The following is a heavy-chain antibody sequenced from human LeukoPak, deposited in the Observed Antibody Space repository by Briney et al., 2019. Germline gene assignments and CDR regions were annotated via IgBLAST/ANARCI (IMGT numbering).Heavy chain of an antibody. Sequence: GGSLRHSWAAAGFTFSRYSMISVLHAPGKGLEWGSYISSSSSYIYYADSVKGRFTISRDNAKNSLYLQMNSLRAEDTAVYYCARENTRLGMVGANPDYWGQGTLVTVSS. J-gene: IGHJ4*02. V-gene: IGHV3-21*01. CDR1: GFTFSRYS. CDR2: ISSSSSYI. D-gene: IGHD1-26*01. CDR3: ARENTRLGMVGANPDY.